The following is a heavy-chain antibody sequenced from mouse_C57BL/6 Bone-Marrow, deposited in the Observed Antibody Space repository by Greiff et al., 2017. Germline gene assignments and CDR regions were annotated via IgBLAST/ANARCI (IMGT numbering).Heavy chain of an antibody. CDR1: GYTFTSYW. CDR2: LDPSDRYT. CDR3: AREGLRRGWYFDV. Sequence: QVQLQQSGAELVMPGASVKLSCKASGYTFTSYWMHWVKQRPGQGLEWIGELDPSDRYTTYNQKFKGKSTLTVDKSSSTAYMQLSSLTSEDSAVYYCAREGLRRGWYFDVWGTGTTVTVSS. J-gene: IGHJ1*03. V-gene: IGHV1-69*01. D-gene: IGHD2-4*01.